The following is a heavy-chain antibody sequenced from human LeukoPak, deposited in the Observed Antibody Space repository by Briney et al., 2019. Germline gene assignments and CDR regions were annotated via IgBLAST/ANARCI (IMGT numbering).Heavy chain of an antibody. D-gene: IGHD3-10*01. CDR2: ISGSGGST. CDR3: AKGSGTTYYYYGMDV. J-gene: IGHJ6*02. Sequence: GASLRLSCAASGFTLSSYAMSWVRQAPGKGLEWVSAISGSGGSTYYADSVKGRFTISRDNSKNTLYLQMNSLRAEDTAVYYCAKGSGTTYYYYGMDVWGQGTTVTVSS. V-gene: IGHV3-23*01. CDR1: GFTLSSYA.